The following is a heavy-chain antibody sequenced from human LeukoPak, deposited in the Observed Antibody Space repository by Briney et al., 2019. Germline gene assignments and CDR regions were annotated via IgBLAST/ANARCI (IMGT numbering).Heavy chain of an antibody. J-gene: IGHJ5*02. CDR3: ARSLGTYWGKDFLNWFDP. CDR1: EYTFTNYD. Sequence: ASVQVSCKASEYTFTNYDINWVRQATGQGLEWMGWINPNSGNTGYTQKFQGRVTMTRNTSLSTAYMELTSLKSEDTAVYYCARSLGTYWGKDFLNWFDPWGQGTLVTVSS. V-gene: IGHV1-8*01. D-gene: IGHD3-16*01. CDR2: INPNSGNT.